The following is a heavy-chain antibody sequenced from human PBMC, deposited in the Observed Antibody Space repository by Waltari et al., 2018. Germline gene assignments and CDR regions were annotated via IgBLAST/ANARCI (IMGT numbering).Heavy chain of an antibody. CDR2: INHSGST. Sequence: QVQLQQWGAGLLKLSETLSLTCAVYGGSFSGYYWRWTRRPTGKGLEWIGEINHSGSTNYNPSLKSRVTISVDTSKNQFSLKLSSVTAADTAVYYCARLFASIFGVVVGWFDPWGQGTLVTVSS. D-gene: IGHD3-3*01. J-gene: IGHJ5*02. CDR3: ARLFASIFGVVVGWFDP. CDR1: GGSFSGYY. V-gene: IGHV4-34*01.